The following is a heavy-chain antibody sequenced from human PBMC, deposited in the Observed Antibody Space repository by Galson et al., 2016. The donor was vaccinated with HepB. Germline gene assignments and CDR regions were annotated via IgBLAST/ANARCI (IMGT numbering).Heavy chain of an antibody. CDR2: LYNTGTK. CDR1: GFSVSTSY. J-gene: IGHJ6*02. Sequence: SLRLSCAATGFSVSTSYMTWVRQAPGGGLEWVPVLYNTGTKYYADSVKGRFTISRENSKNTLYLQMNSLRGEDTAVYYCARSGDLSSGYSAYGMDVWGQGTTVTVSS. V-gene: IGHV3-66*01. D-gene: IGHD3-3*01. CDR3: ARSGDLSSGYSAYGMDV.